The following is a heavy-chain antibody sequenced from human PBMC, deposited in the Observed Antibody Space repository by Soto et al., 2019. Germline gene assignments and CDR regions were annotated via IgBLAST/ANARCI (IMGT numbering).Heavy chain of an antibody. D-gene: IGHD6-19*01. Sequence: QDQLVQSGVEVKKPGASVKVSCKASGYSFTNYGITWVRQAPGQGFEWMGWISAYNGNTKYAQKLQGRVTMTTDASTSIAYLELRSLTSDDTAVYYCARDRGVAPPVAGNTHYYYYMDVWGKGTTVTVSS. CDR1: GYSFTNYG. V-gene: IGHV1-18*01. J-gene: IGHJ6*03. CDR3: ARDRGVAPPVAGNTHYYYYMDV. CDR2: ISAYNGNT.